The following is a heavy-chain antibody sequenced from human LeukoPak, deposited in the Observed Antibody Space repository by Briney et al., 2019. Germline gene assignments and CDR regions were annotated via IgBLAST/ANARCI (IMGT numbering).Heavy chain of an antibody. V-gene: IGHV4-34*01. CDR1: GGSFSGYY. D-gene: IGHD6-19*01. J-gene: IGHJ5*02. Sequence: SETLSLTCAVYGGSFSGYYWNWIRQPPGKGLEWIGEINHSGSTNYNPSLKSRVTISVDTSKNQFSLKLSSVTAADTAVYYCARDSSGWYGPAPIWFDPWGQGTLVTVSS. CDR3: ARDSSGWYGPAPIWFDP. CDR2: INHSGST.